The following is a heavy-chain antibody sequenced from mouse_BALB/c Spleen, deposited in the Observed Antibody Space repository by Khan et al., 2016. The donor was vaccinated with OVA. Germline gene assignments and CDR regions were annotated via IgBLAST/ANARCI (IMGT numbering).Heavy chain of an antibody. CDR2: IYPGSGNT. CDR1: GYTFTDYY. V-gene: IGHV1-77*01. Sequence: QVQLQQSGAELARPGASVKLSCKASGYTFTDYYINWVKQRTGQGLEWIGEIYPGSGNTYYNEKFKDQATLTADKSSTTAYMQLSSLTSEDSAVYFCASRNDFGYTFAYWGQGTLVTVSA. D-gene: IGHD1-2*01. J-gene: IGHJ3*01. CDR3: ASRNDFGYTFAY.